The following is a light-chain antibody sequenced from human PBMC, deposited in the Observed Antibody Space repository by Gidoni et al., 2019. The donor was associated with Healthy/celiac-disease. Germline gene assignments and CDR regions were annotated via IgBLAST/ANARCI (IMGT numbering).Light chain of an antibody. CDR1: QSVSSN. V-gene: IGKV3-15*01. Sequence: IVMTQSPATLSVSPGERATLSCRASQSVSSNLAWYQQKPGQAPRLLIYGASTRATGIPARFSGSGSGTEFTLTISSLQSEDFAVYYCQQYNKWPPTFGQGTKVEIK. J-gene: IGKJ1*01. CDR2: GAS. CDR3: QQYNKWPPT.